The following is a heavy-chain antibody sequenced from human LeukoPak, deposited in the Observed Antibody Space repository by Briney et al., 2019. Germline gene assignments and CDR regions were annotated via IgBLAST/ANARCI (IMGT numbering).Heavy chain of an antibody. D-gene: IGHD6-19*01. CDR2: VSWNSGGI. CDR3: AKDMGTGSAVAGTSPHYGMDV. Sequence: PGGSLRLSCAASGFTFDNYAMHWVRQAPGKGLEWVSGVSWNSGGIGYADSVKGRFTISRDNAKNSLYLRMNSLRAEDTALYYCAKDMGTGSAVAGTSPHYGMDVWGQGTTVTVSS. CDR1: GFTFDNYA. V-gene: IGHV3-9*01. J-gene: IGHJ6*02.